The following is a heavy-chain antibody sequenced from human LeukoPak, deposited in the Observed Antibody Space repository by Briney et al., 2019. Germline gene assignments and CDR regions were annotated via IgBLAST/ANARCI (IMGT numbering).Heavy chain of an antibody. Sequence: GGSLRLSCAGSGFTFSTYALSWVRQAPGKGLEWVSAISGGGGTTYYADSVKGRFTISRDNSKDTLYLQMNSLRVEDTAVYYCAKDQGRITIIRGAPFDSWGQGTLVTV. CDR1: GFTFSTYA. CDR3: AKDQGRITIIRGAPFDS. J-gene: IGHJ4*02. V-gene: IGHV3-23*01. CDR2: ISGGGGTT. D-gene: IGHD3-10*01.